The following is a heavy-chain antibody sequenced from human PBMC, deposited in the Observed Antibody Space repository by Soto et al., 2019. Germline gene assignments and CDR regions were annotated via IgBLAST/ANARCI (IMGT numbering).Heavy chain of an antibody. Sequence: GASVKVSCKVSGYTLTELSMHWVRQAPGKGLEWMGGFDPEDGETIYAQKFQGRVTMTKDTSTDTAYMELSSLRSEDTAVCYCATTRYYYGSGSYYKGSLFDYWGQGTLATVSS. D-gene: IGHD3-10*01. V-gene: IGHV1-24*01. CDR1: GYTLTELS. CDR2: FDPEDGET. CDR3: ATTRYYYGSGSYYKGSLFDY. J-gene: IGHJ4*02.